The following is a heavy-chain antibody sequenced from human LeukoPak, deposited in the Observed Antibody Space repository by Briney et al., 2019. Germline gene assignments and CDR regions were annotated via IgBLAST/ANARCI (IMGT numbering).Heavy chain of an antibody. D-gene: IGHD3-3*01. Sequence: SETLSLTCTVSGGSISSGGYYWSWIRQPSGKGLEWIGYIYHSGSTYYNPSLKSRVTISVDRSKNQFSLKLSSVTAADTAVYYCARDRPITIFGVVQHYFDYWGQGTLVTVSS. CDR1: GGSISSGGYY. CDR2: IYHSGST. V-gene: IGHV4-30-2*01. CDR3: ARDRPITIFGVVQHYFDY. J-gene: IGHJ4*02.